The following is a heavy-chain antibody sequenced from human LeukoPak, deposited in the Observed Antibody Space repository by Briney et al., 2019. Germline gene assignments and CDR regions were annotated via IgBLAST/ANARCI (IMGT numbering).Heavy chain of an antibody. CDR2: INPSAGST. CDR1: GYTFTSYY. D-gene: IGHD6-13*01. J-gene: IGHJ4*02. V-gene: IGHV1-46*01. Sequence: ASVKVSCKASGYTFTSYYMHWVRQAPGQGFEWVGIINPSAGSTSYSPKFQGRVTITRDTSTSTVYMDLSSLRSEDTAVYYCARGSWYSCDYWGQGTLVTVSS. CDR3: ARGSWYSCDY.